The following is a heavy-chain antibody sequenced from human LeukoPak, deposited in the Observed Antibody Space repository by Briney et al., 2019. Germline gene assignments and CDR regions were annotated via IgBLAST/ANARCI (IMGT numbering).Heavy chain of an antibody. J-gene: IGHJ5*02. CDR3: ARGYDYVWGAGERDWFDP. Sequence: SETLSLTCAVYGGSFSGYYWSWIRQPPGKGLEWIGEINHSGSTNYNPSLKSRVTISVDTSKNQFSLKLSSVTAADTAVYYCARGYDYVWGAGERDWFDPWGQGTLVTVSS. V-gene: IGHV4-34*01. D-gene: IGHD3-16*01. CDR1: GGSFSGYY. CDR2: INHSGST.